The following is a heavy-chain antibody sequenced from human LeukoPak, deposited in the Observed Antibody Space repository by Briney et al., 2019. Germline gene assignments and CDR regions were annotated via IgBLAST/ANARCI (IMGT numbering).Heavy chain of an antibody. Sequence: GGSLRLSCAASRFSLSNAWLSWVRQAPGTGLEWAGRIKSKTDGGTTDYAAPVKGRFTISRDDSKNTLYLQMNSLKTEDTAVYYCTTRDDSSGYGYYYYYYYMVVWGKGTTVTVSS. V-gene: IGHV3-15*01. J-gene: IGHJ6*03. CDR3: TTRDDSSGYGYYYYYYYMVV. D-gene: IGHD3-22*01. CDR1: RFSLSNAW. CDR2: IKSKTDGGTT.